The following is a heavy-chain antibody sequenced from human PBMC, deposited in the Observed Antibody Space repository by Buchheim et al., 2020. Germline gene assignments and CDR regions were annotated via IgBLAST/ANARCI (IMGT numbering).Heavy chain of an antibody. J-gene: IGHJ4*02. Sequence: QVQLVESGGGVVQPGRSLRLSCAASGFTFSSYGMHWVRQAPGKGLEWVAVIWYDGSNKYYADSVKGRFTISRDNSKNTLYLQMNSLRAEDTAVYYCARDLSSSWYVEAGYYFDYWGQGTL. D-gene: IGHD6-13*01. CDR2: IWYDGSNK. CDR3: ARDLSSSWYVEAGYYFDY. V-gene: IGHV3-33*01. CDR1: GFTFSSYG.